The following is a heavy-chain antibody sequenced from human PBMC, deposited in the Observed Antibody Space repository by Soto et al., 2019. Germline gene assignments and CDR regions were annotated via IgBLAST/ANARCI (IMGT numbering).Heavy chain of an antibody. D-gene: IGHD1-26*01. Sequence: EVQLLESGGGLVQPGGSLRLSCAASRFTFSSYAMWWVRQAPVKGLEWVSAISGSGGSTYYADSVKGRFTISRDNSKNTLYLQMNSLRAEDTAVYYCARRGSGSCYDYWGQGTLVTVS. CDR1: RFTFSSYA. CDR3: ARRGSGSCYDY. CDR2: ISGSGGST. J-gene: IGHJ4*02. V-gene: IGHV3-23*01.